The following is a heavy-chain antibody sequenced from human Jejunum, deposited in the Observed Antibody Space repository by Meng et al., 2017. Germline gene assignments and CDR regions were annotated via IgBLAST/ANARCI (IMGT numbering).Heavy chain of an antibody. Sequence: SETLSLTCTVSGASISGFYWSWIRQTAGKGLEWIGRMYTSGATIYNPSLKSRVTMSVDTSKNQFSLKLTSVTAADTAVYYCASGKVVVTTYYYYYPMDVWGLGTTVTVSS. D-gene: IGHD3-22*01. J-gene: IGHJ6*02. CDR1: GASISGFY. V-gene: IGHV4-4*07. CDR3: ASGKVVVTTYYYYYPMDV. CDR2: MYTSGAT.